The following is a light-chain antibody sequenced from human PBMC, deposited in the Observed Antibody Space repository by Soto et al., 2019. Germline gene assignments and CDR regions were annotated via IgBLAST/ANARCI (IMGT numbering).Light chain of an antibody. CDR2: GAS. Sequence: IVLTQSPGTLSLSPGERATLSCSASQSVSSSYLAWYQQKPGQAPRLLIYGASNRATGIPDRFSGSGSGTDFTLTISRLEPEDFAVYYCQQYGSSGTFGQRTK. J-gene: IGKJ1*01. V-gene: IGKV3-20*01. CDR3: QQYGSSGT. CDR1: QSVSSSY.